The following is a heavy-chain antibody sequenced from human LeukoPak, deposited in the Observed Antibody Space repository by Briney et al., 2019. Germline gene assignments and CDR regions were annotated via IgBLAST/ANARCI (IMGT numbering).Heavy chain of an antibody. V-gene: IGHV3-30*18. CDR2: ISYDGSNK. CDR3: GKDWPWNGYCSGGSCPPPGDY. D-gene: IGHD2-15*01. CDR1: GFSFSNYG. Sequence: GGSLRLSCAASGFSFSNYGMHWVRQAPGKGLEWVAVISYDGSNKFYADSVKGRFTISRDNSKNTLYLQMNSLRAEDTAVYYCGKDWPWNGYCSGGSCPPPGDYWGQGTLVTVSS. J-gene: IGHJ4*02.